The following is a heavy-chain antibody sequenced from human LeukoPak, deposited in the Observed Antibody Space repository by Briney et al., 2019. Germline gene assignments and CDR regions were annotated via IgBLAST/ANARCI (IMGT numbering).Heavy chain of an antibody. D-gene: IGHD6-13*01. CDR3: ATSIAAAGNYYYGMDV. J-gene: IGHJ6*02. V-gene: IGHV4-59*12. Sequence: PSETLSLTCTVSGGSISSYYWSWIRQPPGKGLEWIGYIYYSGSTNYNPSLKGRVTISVDTSKNQFSLKLSSVTAADTAVYYCATSIAAAGNYYYGMDVWGQGTTVTVSS. CDR2: IYYSGST. CDR1: GGSISSYY.